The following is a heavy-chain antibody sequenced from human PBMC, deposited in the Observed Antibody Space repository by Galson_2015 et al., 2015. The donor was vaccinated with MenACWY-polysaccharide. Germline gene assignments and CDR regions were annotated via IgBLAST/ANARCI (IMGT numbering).Heavy chain of an antibody. Sequence: SLRLSCAASGFTVSSNYMSWVRQAPGKGLEWVSVIYSGGSTYNADAVKGRFSISRDSSKNTVYLQMNSLRADDTAVYYCASLPLGNCGGVRCFGYFHQWGQGTLVTVSS. CDR3: ASLPLGNCGGVRCFGYFHQ. J-gene: IGHJ1*01. CDR2: IYSGGST. CDR1: GFTVSSNY. V-gene: IGHV3-53*01. D-gene: IGHD2-21*01.